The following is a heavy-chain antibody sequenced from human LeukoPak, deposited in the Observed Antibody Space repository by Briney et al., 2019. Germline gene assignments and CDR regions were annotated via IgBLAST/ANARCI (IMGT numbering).Heavy chain of an antibody. CDR2: IKHDGSEK. CDR3: AREPIYYYYMDV. CDR1: EFTLSNHW. J-gene: IGHJ6*03. Sequence: PGGSLRLSCAASEFTLSNHWMTWVRQAPGKGLEWVANIKHDGSEKYYVDSVKGRFTISRDNAKNTLYLQMNSLRAEDTAVYYCAREPIYYYYMDVWGKGTTVTVSS. V-gene: IGHV3-7*01.